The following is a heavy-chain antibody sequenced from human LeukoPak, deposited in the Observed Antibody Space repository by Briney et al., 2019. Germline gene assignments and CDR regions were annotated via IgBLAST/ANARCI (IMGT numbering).Heavy chain of an antibody. CDR2: ISAYNGNT. CDR3: ARGYMPAAYDYVWGSYRYNPFDY. D-gene: IGHD3-16*02. Sequence: GASVKVSCKASGGTFSSYAISWVRQAPGQGLEWMGWISAYNGNTNYAQKLQGRVTMTTDTSTSTAYMELRSPRSDDTAVYYCARGYMPAAYDYVWGSYRYNPFDYWGQGTLVTVSS. J-gene: IGHJ4*02. CDR1: GGTFSSYA. V-gene: IGHV1-18*01.